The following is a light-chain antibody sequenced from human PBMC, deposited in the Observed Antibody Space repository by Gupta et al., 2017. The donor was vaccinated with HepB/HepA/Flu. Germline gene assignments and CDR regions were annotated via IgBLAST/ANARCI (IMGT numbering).Light chain of an antibody. CDR3: QKYNSAPPA. CDR2: AAS. V-gene: IGKV1-27*01. Sequence: IQMTQSPSSLSASVGDRVTITCRASHGISNYLAWYQQKPGKLPQLLIYAASTLQAGGTSRFSGRGSGTDFTLTISSLQPEDVATYYCQKYNSAPPAFGGGTKVEIK. J-gene: IGKJ4*01. CDR1: HGISNY.